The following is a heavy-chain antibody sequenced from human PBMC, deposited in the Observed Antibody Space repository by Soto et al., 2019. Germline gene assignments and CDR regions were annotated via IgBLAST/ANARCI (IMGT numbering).Heavy chain of an antibody. J-gene: IGHJ3*02. CDR1: GFIFTKNA. CDR2: ISGTASRT. CDR3: AGRTVTSSWTLDI. D-gene: IGHD4-17*01. Sequence: GGSLRLSCAASGFIFTKNAMSWVRQAPGKGLEWLSGISGTASRTYYADSVKGRFTISRDTAKNTVYLQMNSLRAEDTAIYYCAGRTVTSSWTLDIWGQGTMVTVSS. V-gene: IGHV3-23*01.